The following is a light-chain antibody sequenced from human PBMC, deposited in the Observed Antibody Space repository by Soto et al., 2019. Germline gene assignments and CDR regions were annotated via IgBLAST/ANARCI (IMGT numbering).Light chain of an antibody. J-gene: IGLJ2*01. CDR3: SSYTSSSTVV. V-gene: IGLV2-14*01. CDR1: SSDVGGYNY. Sequence: QSALTQPASVSGSPGQSITISCTGTSSDVGGYNYVSWYQQHPGKAPKLIIFEVNIRPSGVSNRFSGSKSGNTASLTISGLQAEDEADYYCSSYTSSSTVVFGGGTKLTVL. CDR2: EVN.